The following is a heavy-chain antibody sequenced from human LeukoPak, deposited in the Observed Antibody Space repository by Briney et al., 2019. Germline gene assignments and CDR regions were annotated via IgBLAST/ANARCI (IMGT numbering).Heavy chain of an antibody. CDR2: ISESGDGT. D-gene: IGHD5-18*01. V-gene: IGHV3-23*01. Sequence: GSLRLSCAASGVAFSNYAMSWVRQAPGKGLEWVAVISESGDGTYYAGSMKGRFTISRDNAKNMLYLQINSLRAEDTARYYCAKDIAQGYTFGSIEQDYWGQGTLVTVSS. J-gene: IGHJ4*02. CDR1: GVAFSNYA. CDR3: AKDIAQGYTFGSIEQDY.